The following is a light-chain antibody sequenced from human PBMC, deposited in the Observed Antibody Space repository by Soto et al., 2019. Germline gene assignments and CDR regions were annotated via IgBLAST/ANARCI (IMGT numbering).Light chain of an antibody. V-gene: IGKV3-20*01. Sequence: FSHSPGTLSLSQGERATLSCRASQSVSNNYLAWYQQKPGQAPRLLIYGASNTATGIPDRLSGSGSGTDFTLTISRLEPEDFAVYYCQQYGSSGTFGQGTKVDI. J-gene: IGKJ1*01. CDR3: QQYGSSGT. CDR2: GAS. CDR1: QSVSNNY.